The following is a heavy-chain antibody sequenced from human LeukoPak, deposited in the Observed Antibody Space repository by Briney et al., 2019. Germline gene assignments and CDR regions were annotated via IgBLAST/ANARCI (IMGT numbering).Heavy chain of an antibody. CDR3: ARYYGGNSNFDY. J-gene: IGHJ4*02. D-gene: IGHD4-23*01. V-gene: IGHV4-30-4*01. CDR2: ISYSGST. CDR1: GGSINSGAHY. Sequence: SQTLSLTCTVFGGSINSGAHYWSWVRQPPGKGLEWIGYISYSGSTYYNPSLKSRVTISVDTSKNQFSLKLSSVTAADTAVYYCARYYGGNSNFDYWGQGTLVTVSS.